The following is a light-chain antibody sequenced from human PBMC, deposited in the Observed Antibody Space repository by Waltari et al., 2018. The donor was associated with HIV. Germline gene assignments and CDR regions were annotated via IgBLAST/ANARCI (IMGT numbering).Light chain of an antibody. CDR1: SSDIGAGYD. Sequence: QSVLTQPPSVSGAPGQRVTISCTGSSSDIGAGYDVHWYQQLPGTAPKLLIYGNTNRPSGVPDRFSGSKSGTSASLAIAGLQAEDEADYYCQSYDINLEVVFGGGTKLTVL. J-gene: IGLJ2*01. CDR3: QSYDINLEVV. CDR2: GNT. V-gene: IGLV1-40*01.